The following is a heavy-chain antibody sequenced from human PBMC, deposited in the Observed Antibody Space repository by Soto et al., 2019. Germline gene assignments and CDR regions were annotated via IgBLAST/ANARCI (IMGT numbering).Heavy chain of an antibody. CDR3: ARGSVDSSMADY. CDR2: IYSGGSR. V-gene: IGHV3-53*01. Sequence: LRLSCAASGFTVSSNYMSWVRQAPGKGLEWVSVIYSGGSRYYADSVKGRFTISRDNSKNTLYLQMNSLRTEDTAVYYCARGSVDSSMADYWGQGTLVTVSS. J-gene: IGHJ4*02. CDR1: GFTVSSNY. D-gene: IGHD5-18*01.